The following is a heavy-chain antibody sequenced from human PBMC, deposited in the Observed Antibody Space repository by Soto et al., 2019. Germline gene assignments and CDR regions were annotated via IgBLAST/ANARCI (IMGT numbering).Heavy chain of an antibody. J-gene: IGHJ5*02. D-gene: IGHD3-22*01. CDR3: AKSHYDSSGYYIIDH. V-gene: IGHV4-59*07. CDR1: GGSISGRC. CDR2: FCYTGST. Sequence: TLSLTCTVSGGSISGRCWSWVRQSPGKGLEWIGYFCYTGSTNYNPSLKSRVTISVDRSKTQCSLKLTSVTAADTAVYYCAKSHYDSSGYYIIDHWGQGTLVTVSS.